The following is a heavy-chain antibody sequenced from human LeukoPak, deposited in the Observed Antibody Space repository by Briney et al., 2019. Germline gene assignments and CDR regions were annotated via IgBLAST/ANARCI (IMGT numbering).Heavy chain of an antibody. CDR3: AREGEYSSSARALSYYYYGMDV. CDR1: GYTFTGYY. V-gene: IGHV1-2*02. Sequence: ASVKVSCKASGYTFTGYYMHWVRQAPGQGFEWMGWINPNSGGTNYAQKFQGRVTMTRDTSISTAYMELSRLRSDDTAVYYCAREGEYSSSARALSYYYYGMDVWGQGTTVTVSS. D-gene: IGHD6-6*01. J-gene: IGHJ6*02. CDR2: INPNSGGT.